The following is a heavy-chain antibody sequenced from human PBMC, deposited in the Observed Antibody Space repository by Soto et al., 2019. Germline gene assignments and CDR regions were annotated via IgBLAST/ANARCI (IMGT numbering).Heavy chain of an antibody. V-gene: IGHV3-48*04. Sequence: GGSLRLSCAASGFTFSSYSMNWVRQAPGKGLEWVSYISSSSSTIYYADSVKGRFTISRDNAKNTLYLQLNSLRAEDTALYYCARGYSSGPDYWGQGTLVTVSS. CDR1: GFTFSSYS. D-gene: IGHD6-19*01. CDR3: ARGYSSGPDY. CDR2: ISSSSSTI. J-gene: IGHJ4*02.